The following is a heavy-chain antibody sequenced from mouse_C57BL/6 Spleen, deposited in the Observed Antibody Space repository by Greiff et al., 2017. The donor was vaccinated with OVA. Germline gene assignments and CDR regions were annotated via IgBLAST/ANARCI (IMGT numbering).Heavy chain of an antibody. CDR2: ISSGGDYI. J-gene: IGHJ3*01. Sequence: EVQLVESGEGLVKPGGSLKLSCAASGFTFSSYAMSWVRQTPEKRLEWVAYISSGGDYIYYADTVKGRFTISRDNARNTLYLQMSSLKSEDTAMYYCTRDPGYDYEREAWFAYWGQGTLVTVSA. V-gene: IGHV5-9-1*02. CDR3: TRDPGYDYEREAWFAY. CDR1: GFTFSSYA. D-gene: IGHD2-4*01.